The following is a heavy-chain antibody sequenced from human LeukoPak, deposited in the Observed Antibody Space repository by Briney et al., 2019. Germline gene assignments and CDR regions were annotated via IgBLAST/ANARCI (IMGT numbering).Heavy chain of an antibody. D-gene: IGHD2/OR15-2a*01. Sequence: ASVKVSCKASGYTFTSYDINWVRQATGQGLEWMGWINPNSGGTNYAQKFQGRVTMTRDTSISTAYMELSRLRSDDTAVYYCARDGGIHLNLWGQGTLVTVSS. CDR1: GYTFTSYD. V-gene: IGHV1-2*02. CDR2: INPNSGGT. CDR3: ARDGGIHLNL. J-gene: IGHJ4*02.